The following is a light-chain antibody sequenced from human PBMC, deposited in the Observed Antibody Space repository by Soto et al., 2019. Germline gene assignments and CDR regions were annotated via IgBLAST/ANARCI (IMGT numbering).Light chain of an antibody. CDR3: QKRHMWPIK. Sequence: EAVLTQSPVTLSLSPGERATLSCRASQSFRGLLAWYQQKPGQAPRLLIYDAYNRATGIPPRFSGSGSGTDFTLTISSLEPEDSAVYYCQKRHMWPIKFGKGQRRAIK. CDR2: DAY. CDR1: QSFRGL. J-gene: IGKJ5*01. V-gene: IGKV3-11*01.